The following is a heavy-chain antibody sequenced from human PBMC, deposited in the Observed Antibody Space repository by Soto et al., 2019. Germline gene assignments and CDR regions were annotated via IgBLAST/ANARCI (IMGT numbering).Heavy chain of an antibody. V-gene: IGHV4-59*11. CDR2: IYYSGST. J-gene: IGHJ4*02. CDR3: AGGGYSYGVFDY. CDR1: GDSLKNHY. Sequence: PSETLSLTCSVSGDSLKNHYWAWIRHSPGEGLEWIGNIYYSGSTNYNPSLKSRVTISVDTSKNQFSLKLSSVTAADTAVYYCAGGGYSYGVFDYWGQGTLVTVSS. D-gene: IGHD5-18*01.